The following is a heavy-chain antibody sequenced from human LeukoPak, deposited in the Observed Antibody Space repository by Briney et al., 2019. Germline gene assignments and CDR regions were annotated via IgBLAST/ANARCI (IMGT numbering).Heavy chain of an antibody. D-gene: IGHD3-22*01. CDR3: ASHYYDSSGYYYFDY. CDR1: GFTVSSNY. CDR2: IYSGGST. V-gene: IGHV3-66*04. J-gene: IGHJ4*02. Sequence: GGSLRLSCAASGFTVSSNYMSWVRQAPGKGLEWVPVIYSGGSTYYADSVKGRFTISRDNSKNTLYLQMNSLRAEDTAVYYCASHYYDSSGYYYFDYWGQGTLVTVSS.